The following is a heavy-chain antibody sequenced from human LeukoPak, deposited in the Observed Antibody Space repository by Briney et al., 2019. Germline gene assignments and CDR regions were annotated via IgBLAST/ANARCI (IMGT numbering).Heavy chain of an antibody. Sequence: GGSLRLSCAASGFTFSFAAMTWVRPGLGKGLEWVSLISASGGSTYYAGTVKGRFTISRDNSTDTLYLQMNSLRAEDTAVYYCAKGNGDYGRYYFDYWGQGTLVTVSS. D-gene: IGHD4-17*01. CDR3: AKGNGDYGRYYFDY. CDR2: ISASGGST. CDR1: GFTFSFAA. V-gene: IGHV3-23*01. J-gene: IGHJ4*02.